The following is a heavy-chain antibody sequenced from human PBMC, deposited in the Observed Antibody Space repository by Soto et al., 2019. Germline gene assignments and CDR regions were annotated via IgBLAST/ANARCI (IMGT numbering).Heavy chain of an antibody. CDR1: GFSLSTDGVG. CDR2: IYWDDDK. V-gene: IGHV2-5*02. CDR3: ARPYDGVYFSWQHPKTTFDF. J-gene: IGHJ5*01. D-gene: IGHD2-8*01. Sequence: QITLKESGPTLVKPTQTLTLTCTFSGFSLSTDGVGVGWIRQPPGKALEWLALIYWDDDKNYSPSLKSRLTITKDTSKSQVVLTMTNMDPVDTATYYCARPYDGVYFSWQHPKTTFDFWGQGTLVAVSS.